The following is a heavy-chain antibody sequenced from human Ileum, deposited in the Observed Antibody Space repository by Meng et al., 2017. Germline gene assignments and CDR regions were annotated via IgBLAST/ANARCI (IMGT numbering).Heavy chain of an antibody. J-gene: IGHJ4*02. Sequence: QWLLGESGGGLVQPGRSLRLSCAAPRFTLSRYDIKWVAVIWCDGSNKYYSDSVKGRFTISRDNANNSLSLQMNSLRAEDTALYYCVRSRVKLTGDAFWGQGTLVTVSS. CDR1: RFTLSRYD. V-gene: IGHV3-33*03. CDR3: VRSRVKLTGDAF. CDR2: IWCDGSNK. D-gene: IGHD7-27*01.